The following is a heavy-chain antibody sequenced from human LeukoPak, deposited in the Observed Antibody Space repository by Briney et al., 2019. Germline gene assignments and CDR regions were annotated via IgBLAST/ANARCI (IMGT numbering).Heavy chain of an antibody. CDR3: ARDRYGGYDFGFDY. V-gene: IGHV3-48*03. D-gene: IGHD5-12*01. Sequence: NGVTIYYVDSVEGRFTISRDNAKNSLYLQMNSLRAEDTAVYYCARDRYGGYDFGFDYWGQGTPVTVSS. CDR2: NGVTI. J-gene: IGHJ4*02.